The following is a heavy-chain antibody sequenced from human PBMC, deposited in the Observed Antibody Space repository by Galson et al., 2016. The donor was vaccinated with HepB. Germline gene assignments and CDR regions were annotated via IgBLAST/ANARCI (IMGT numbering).Heavy chain of an antibody. Sequence: SVKVSCKASGDSFGGSVISWVRQAPGQGLEWMGKISPTFGTTKYAQKFHGRVAITADEFTSTVYLQLDSLRSEDTALYYCARGTTAIEYYFEYWGQGTLVTVSS. D-gene: IGHD4-17*01. CDR3: ARGTTAIEYYFEY. CDR1: GDSFGGSV. CDR2: ISPTFGTT. V-gene: IGHV1-69*13. J-gene: IGHJ4*02.